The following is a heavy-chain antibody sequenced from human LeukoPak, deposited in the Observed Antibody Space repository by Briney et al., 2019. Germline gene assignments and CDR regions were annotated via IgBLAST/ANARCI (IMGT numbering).Heavy chain of an antibody. CDR1: GGTFSSYA. Sequence: SVKVSCKASGGTFSSYAISWVRQAPGQGLEWMGGIIPIFGTANYAQKFQGRVTITADESTSTAYMELSSLRSEDTAVYYCARDPSPNSTGLPYSWFDPWGQGTLVTVSS. CDR3: ARDPSPNSTGLPYSWFDP. CDR2: IIPIFGTA. D-gene: IGHD1-1*01. V-gene: IGHV1-69*13. J-gene: IGHJ5*02.